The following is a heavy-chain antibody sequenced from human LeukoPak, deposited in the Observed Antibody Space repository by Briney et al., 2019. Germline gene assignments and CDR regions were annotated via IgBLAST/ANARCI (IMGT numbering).Heavy chain of an antibody. V-gene: IGHV1-2*02. Sequence: ASVKVSCKASGYTFTGYYMHWVRKTPGQGLEWMGWINPNTGDTNYGRKFQGRVTMTRDTSINTAYMELRSLRSDDTAVYYCARSRRVGNGEYPDYWGREPWSPSRQ. D-gene: IGHD3-10*01. J-gene: IGHJ4*02. CDR1: GYTFTGYY. CDR3: ARSRRVGNGEYPDY. CDR2: INPNTGDT.